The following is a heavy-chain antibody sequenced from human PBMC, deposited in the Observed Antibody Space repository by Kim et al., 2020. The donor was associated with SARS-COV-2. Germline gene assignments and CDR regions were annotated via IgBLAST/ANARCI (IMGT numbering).Heavy chain of an antibody. CDR1: GYTFTSYA. Sequence: ASVKVSCKASGYTFTSYAMNWVRQAPGQGLEWMGWINTNTGNPTYAQGFTGRFVFSLDTSVSTAYLQISSLKAEDTAVYYCASRDFTSNYYGSGSYNYYGMDVWGQGTTVTVSS. CDR2: INTNTGNP. D-gene: IGHD3-10*01. J-gene: IGHJ6*02. CDR3: ASRDFTSNYYGSGSYNYYGMDV. V-gene: IGHV7-4-1*02.